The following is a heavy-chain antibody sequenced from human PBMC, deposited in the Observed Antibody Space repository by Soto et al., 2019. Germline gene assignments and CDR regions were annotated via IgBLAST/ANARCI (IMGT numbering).Heavy chain of an antibody. CDR2: INSDGSST. V-gene: IGHV3-74*03. CDR1: GFDFSNSW. Sequence: EVQLVESGGGFVQPGGSLRLSCAASGFDFSNSWRHWVRQVPGKGLVWVSHINSDGSSTTYADSVKGRFTISRDNARTTVYLQLDSLRVEDTAVYYCARDKSYALAVWGQGTTVTVSS. D-gene: IGHD4-17*01. CDR3: ARDKSYALAV. J-gene: IGHJ6*02.